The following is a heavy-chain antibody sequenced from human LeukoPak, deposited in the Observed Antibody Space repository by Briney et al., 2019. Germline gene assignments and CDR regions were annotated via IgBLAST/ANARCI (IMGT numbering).Heavy chain of an antibody. CDR1: AYTFTVYY. CDR3: ERVVIAVAGGFGDY. Sequence: ASVKVSFNCSAYTFTVYYKHLQREPPGQGLEWMGWINPNSGGTNYAQKFQGRVTMTRDTSISTGYMELSRLRSGDTAVYYCERVVIAVAGGFGDYWGQGTLVTVSS. D-gene: IGHD6-19*01. V-gene: IGHV1-2*02. J-gene: IGHJ4*02. CDR2: INPNSGGT.